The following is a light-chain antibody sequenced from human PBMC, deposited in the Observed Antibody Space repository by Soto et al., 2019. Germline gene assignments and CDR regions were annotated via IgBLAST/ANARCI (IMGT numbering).Light chain of an antibody. CDR2: AAS. Sequence: DIQMTQSPSTLSASVGDRVTITCRASQSISSWLAWYQQKPGKAPKLLIYAASTLQSGVPSRFSGSGSGTEFTLTISSLQPEDIATYYCQQYENLPTFGQGTRLEIK. CDR1: QSISSW. CDR3: QQYENLPT. J-gene: IGKJ5*01. V-gene: IGKV1-5*01.